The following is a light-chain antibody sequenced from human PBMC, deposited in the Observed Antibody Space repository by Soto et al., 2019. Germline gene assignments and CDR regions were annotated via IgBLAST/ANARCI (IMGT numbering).Light chain of an antibody. CDR3: QQYNNWPPIT. CDR2: GAS. J-gene: IGKJ5*01. Sequence: ENVLTQSTATLSLSPGERATLSCRASQSVSSNLAWYQQKPGQAPRLLIYGASTRATGIPARFSGSGSGTEFTLTISSLQSEDFAVYYCQQYNNWPPITFGQGTRLEIK. CDR1: QSVSSN. V-gene: IGKV3-15*01.